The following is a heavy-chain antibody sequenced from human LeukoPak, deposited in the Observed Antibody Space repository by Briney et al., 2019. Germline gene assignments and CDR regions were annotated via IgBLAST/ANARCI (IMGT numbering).Heavy chain of an antibody. V-gene: IGHV4-59*02. D-gene: IGHD2-15*01. CDR1: GGSVSGYY. J-gene: IGHJ4*02. CDR3: ARIHRYCSGGACYVLDD. Sequence: SETLSLTCVVSGGSVSGYYWGWIRQPPGRGLEWIGYVYYSGSTNYNPSFKSRITISVDTSRNQFSLQLSSVTAADTAVYYCARIHRYCSGGACYVLDDWGQGTLVAVSS. CDR2: VYYSGST.